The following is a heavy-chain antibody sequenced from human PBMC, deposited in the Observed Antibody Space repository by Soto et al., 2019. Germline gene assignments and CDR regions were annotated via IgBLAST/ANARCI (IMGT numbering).Heavy chain of an antibody. CDR3: ARGFEGQLVVEYFQH. CDR1: GGTFSSYA. D-gene: IGHD6-13*01. J-gene: IGHJ1*01. Sequence: GASVKVSCKASGGTFSSYAISWVRQAPGQGLEWMGGIIPIFGTANYAQKFQGRVTITADESTSTAYMELSSLRSEDTAVYYCARGFEGQLVVEYFQHWGQGTLVTVSS. CDR2: IIPIFGTA. V-gene: IGHV1-69*13.